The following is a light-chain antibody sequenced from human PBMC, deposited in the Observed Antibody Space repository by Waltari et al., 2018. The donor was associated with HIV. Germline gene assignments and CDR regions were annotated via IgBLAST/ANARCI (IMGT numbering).Light chain of an antibody. J-gene: IGLJ3*02. CDR3: AAWDDSLNGPWV. CDR2: SNN. CDR1: SSNIGSNT. V-gene: IGLV1-44*01. Sequence: QSVLTQPPSASGTPGQRVTISCSGSSSNIGSNTVNWYQQLPGTAPKLLIYSNNQRPSGVPARFSGSTSGTSVSLAISGLQSEDEADYYCAAWDDSLNGPWVFGGGTKLTVL.